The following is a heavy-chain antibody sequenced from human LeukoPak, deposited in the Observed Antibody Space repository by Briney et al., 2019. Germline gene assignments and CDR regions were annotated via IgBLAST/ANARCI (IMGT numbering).Heavy chain of an antibody. J-gene: IGHJ5*02. D-gene: IGHD3-10*01. CDR2: IYYSGST. Sequence: PSETLSLTCTVSGGSISSYYWNWVRQPPGKGLEWIGNIYYSGSTNYNPSLKRRVTISLDTSKFQFSLRLNSVTSADTAVYYCARADPNASGYFYRFNWFDPWGQGTLVTVSS. V-gene: IGHV4-59*01. CDR3: ARADPNASGYFYRFNWFDP. CDR1: GGSISSYY.